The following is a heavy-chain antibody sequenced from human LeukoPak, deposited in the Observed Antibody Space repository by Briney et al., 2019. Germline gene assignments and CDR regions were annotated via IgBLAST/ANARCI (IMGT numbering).Heavy chain of an antibody. V-gene: IGHV4-4*09. CDR3: ARHQTQLWLPVDV. CDR2: IYTSGST. Sequence: SETLSLTCTVSGGSISSYYWSWIRQPPGKGLEWIGYIYTSGSTNYNPSLKSRVTISVDTSKNQFSLKLSSVTAADTAVYYCARHQTQLWLPVDVWGKGTTVTVSS. D-gene: IGHD5-18*01. CDR1: GGSISSYY. J-gene: IGHJ6*04.